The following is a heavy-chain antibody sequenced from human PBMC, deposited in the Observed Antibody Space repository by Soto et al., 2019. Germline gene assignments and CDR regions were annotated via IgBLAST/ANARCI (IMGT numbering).Heavy chain of an antibody. Sequence: ASVKVSCKASGYTFTSYGISWVRQAPGQGLEWMGWISAYNGNTNYAQKLQGRVTMTTDTSTSTAYMELRSLRSDDTAVYYCARSRDVGGGVNRFDYWGQGTLVTVSS. CDR3: ARSRDVGGGVNRFDY. CDR1: GYTFTSYG. V-gene: IGHV1-18*01. CDR2: ISAYNGNT. J-gene: IGHJ4*02. D-gene: IGHD2-21*01.